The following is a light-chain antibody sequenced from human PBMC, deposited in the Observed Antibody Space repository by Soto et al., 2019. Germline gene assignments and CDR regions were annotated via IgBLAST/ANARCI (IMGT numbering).Light chain of an antibody. CDR2: DVT. J-gene: IGLJ2*01. CDR3: SSYTPSRTLV. Sequence: QSALTQPASVAGAPGQSITISCTGTSSDVGGYNYVSWYQQHPGKAPKRMIYDVTNRPSGISNRFSGSKSGNTASLTISGLQAEDQADYYCSSYTPSRTLVFGGGTQLPVL. V-gene: IGLV2-14*03. CDR1: SSDVGGYNY.